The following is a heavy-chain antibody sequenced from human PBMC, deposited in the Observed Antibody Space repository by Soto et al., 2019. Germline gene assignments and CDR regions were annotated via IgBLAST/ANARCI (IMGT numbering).Heavy chain of an antibody. CDR1: GFTFSSYW. V-gene: IGHV3-7*05. D-gene: IGHD4-17*01. Sequence: GGSLRLSCAASGFTFSSYWMSWVRQAPGKGLEWVANIKQDGSEKYYVDSVKGRFTISRDNAKNSLYLQMNSLRAEDTAVYYCARGDYGDYVNFDYWGQGTLVTVSS. CDR3: ARGDYGDYVNFDY. CDR2: IKQDGSEK. J-gene: IGHJ4*02.